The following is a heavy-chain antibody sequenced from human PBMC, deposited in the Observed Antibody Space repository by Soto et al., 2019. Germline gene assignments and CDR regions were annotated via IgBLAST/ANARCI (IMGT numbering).Heavy chain of an antibody. D-gene: IGHD6-19*01. CDR2: ISGSGGST. V-gene: IGHV3-23*01. CDR3: AKDVVAVAGIFDN. J-gene: IGHJ4*02. Sequence: EVQLLESGGDLIQPGGSLRLSCAASGITFSSYALSWVRQALGKGPEWVSGISGSGGSTYYADSVKGRFTISRDNSKNPLYLQMNSLRAEDTAIYYCAKDVVAVAGIFDNWGQGTLVTVSS. CDR1: GITFSSYA.